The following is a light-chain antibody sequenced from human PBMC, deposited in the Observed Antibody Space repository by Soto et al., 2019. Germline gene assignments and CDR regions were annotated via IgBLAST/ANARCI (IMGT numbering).Light chain of an antibody. Sequence: DIVMTQSPDSLAVSLGERATINCKSSPSVFKGSNNKDCLAWYQQKPGQPPQLLLYWASTRQSGVPDRFSGSRSGTDFTLTISTLQAEDVAIYYCQQFSSPPFFPFGQGTKVEMK. CDR3: QQFSSPPFFP. V-gene: IGKV4-1*01. CDR2: WAS. J-gene: IGKJ2*01. CDR1: PSVFKGSNNKDC.